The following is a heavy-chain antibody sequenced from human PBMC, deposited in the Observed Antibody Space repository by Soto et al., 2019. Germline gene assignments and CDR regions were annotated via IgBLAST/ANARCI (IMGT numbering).Heavy chain of an antibody. J-gene: IGHJ4*02. Sequence: GGSLRLSCAASGFTVSSNYMSWVRQAPGKGLEWVSVIYSGGSTYYADSVKGRFTISRHNSKNTLYLQMNSLRAEDTAVYYCAKAWYYDFWSGTTVLDYWGQGTLVNVSS. V-gene: IGHV3-53*04. CDR2: IYSGGST. CDR1: GFTVSSNY. D-gene: IGHD3-3*01. CDR3: AKAWYYDFWSGTTVLDY.